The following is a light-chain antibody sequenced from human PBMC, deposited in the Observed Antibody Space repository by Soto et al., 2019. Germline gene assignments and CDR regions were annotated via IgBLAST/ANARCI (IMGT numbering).Light chain of an antibody. Sequence: QAVVTQEPSFSVSPGGTVTLTCGLSSGSVSTSYYPSWYQQTPGQAPRTLIYSTNTRSSGVPDRFSRSILGNKAALTITGAQADDESDYYCVLYMGSGQRVFGGGTKLTVL. CDR2: STN. V-gene: IGLV8-61*01. CDR1: SGSVSTSYY. CDR3: VLYMGSGQRV. J-gene: IGLJ2*01.